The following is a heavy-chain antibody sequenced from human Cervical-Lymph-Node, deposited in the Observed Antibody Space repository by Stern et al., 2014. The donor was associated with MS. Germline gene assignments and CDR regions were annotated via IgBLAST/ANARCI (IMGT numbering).Heavy chain of an antibody. J-gene: IGHJ6*02. D-gene: IGHD6-19*01. V-gene: IGHV1-24*01. CDR3: AIVWKGSGWYDHGMDV. Sequence: VQLVQSGAEVKKSGASVKVSCRVSGYSLIEVSMHWVRQAPGKGLEWMGSFDPEDGETLYAQHFQGRVTMTEDTSTDTAYMELNSLKTEDTAVYYCAIVWKGSGWYDHGMDVWGQGTTVTVSS. CDR2: FDPEDGET. CDR1: GYSLIEVS.